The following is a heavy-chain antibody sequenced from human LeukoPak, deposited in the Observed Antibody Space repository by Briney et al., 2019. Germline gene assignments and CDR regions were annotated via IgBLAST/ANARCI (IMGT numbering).Heavy chain of an antibody. CDR1: GGTFSSYA. D-gene: IGHD3-22*01. CDR2: IIPIFGTA. V-gene: IGHV1-69*05. CDR3: ARGPPDLSGYSDY. Sequence: SVKVSCKASGGTFSSYAMSWVRQAPGQGLEWMGRIIPIFGTANYAQKFQGRVTITTDESTSTAYMELSSLRSEDTAVYYCARGPPDLSGYSDYWGQGTLVTVSS. J-gene: IGHJ4*02.